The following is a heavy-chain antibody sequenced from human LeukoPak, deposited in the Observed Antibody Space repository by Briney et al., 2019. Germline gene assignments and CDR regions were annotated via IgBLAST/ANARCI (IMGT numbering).Heavy chain of an antibody. CDR3: AKAPSYTEYFQH. J-gene: IGHJ1*01. D-gene: IGHD4-11*01. V-gene: IGHV3-23*01. Sequence: GGSLRLSCAASGFTFSSYAMSWVRQAPGKGLEWVSDISGSGGSTYYADSVKGRFTISRDNSKNTLYLQMNSLRAEDTAVYYCAKAPSYTEYFQHWGQGTLVTVSS. CDR1: GFTFSSYA. CDR2: ISGSGGST.